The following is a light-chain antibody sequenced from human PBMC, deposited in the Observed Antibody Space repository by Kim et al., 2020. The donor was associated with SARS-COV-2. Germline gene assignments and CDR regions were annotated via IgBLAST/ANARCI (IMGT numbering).Light chain of an antibody. V-gene: IGLV1-44*01. CDR3: AAWDDSLNGVV. Sequence: GPCSNISCSGSCSNIGGNTVHWYQQVPGTAPKLLIYRDSQRPSGVPDRFSGSKSGTSASLAISGLQSEDESDYYCAAWDDSLNGVVFGGGTQLTVL. J-gene: IGLJ2*01. CDR1: CSNIGGNT. CDR2: RDS.